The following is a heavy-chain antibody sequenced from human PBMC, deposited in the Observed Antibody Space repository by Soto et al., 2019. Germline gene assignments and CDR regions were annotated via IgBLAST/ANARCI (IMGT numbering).Heavy chain of an antibody. V-gene: IGHV1-69*13. CDR3: ARVGRGSSSDADFDY. Sequence: SVKVSCKASGGTFSSYAISWVRQAPGQGLEWMGGIIPIFGTANYAQKFQGRVTITADESTSTAYMELSSLRSEDTDVYYCARVGRGSSSDADFDYWGQGTLVTVSS. J-gene: IGHJ4*02. CDR2: IIPIFGTA. D-gene: IGHD6-6*01. CDR1: GGTFSSYA.